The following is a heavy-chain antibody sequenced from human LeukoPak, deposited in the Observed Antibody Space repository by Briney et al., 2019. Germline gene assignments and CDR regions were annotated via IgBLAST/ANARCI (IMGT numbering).Heavy chain of an antibody. CDR3: ASAHPTARVNREHIVVVSAPPFGY. Sequence: GGSLRLSCAASGFTFSSYAMSWVRQAPGKGLEWVSAISGSGGSTYYADSVKGRFTISRDNSKNTLYLQMNSLRAEDTAVYYCASAHPTARVNREHIVVVSAPPFGYWGQGTLVTVSS. V-gene: IGHV3-23*01. CDR2: ISGSGGST. J-gene: IGHJ4*02. D-gene: IGHD2-21*01. CDR1: GFTFSSYA.